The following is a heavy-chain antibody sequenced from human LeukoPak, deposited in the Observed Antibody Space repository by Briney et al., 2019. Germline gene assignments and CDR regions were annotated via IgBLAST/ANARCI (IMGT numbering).Heavy chain of an antibody. V-gene: IGHV4-31*03. CDR3: ARATWEYYDSSGYYDY. J-gene: IGHJ4*02. Sequence: SQTLSLTCTVSGGSISSGGYYWSWIRQHPGKGLEWIGYIYYSGSTYYNPSLKSRVTISVDTSKNQFSLKLSSVTAADTAVCYCARATWEYYDSSGYYDYWGQGTLVTVSS. CDR2: IYYSGST. D-gene: IGHD3-22*01. CDR1: GGSISSGGYY.